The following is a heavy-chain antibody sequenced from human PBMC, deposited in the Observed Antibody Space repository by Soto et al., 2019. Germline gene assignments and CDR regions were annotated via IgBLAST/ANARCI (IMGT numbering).Heavy chain of an antibody. J-gene: IGHJ4*02. CDR2: ISGSGGST. CDR3: AKDAAHPSRVGESFGVVIIYLIDY. Sequence: PGGSLRHSCAASGFPFSSYAMSWVRQAPGKGLEWVSAISGSGGSTYYADSVKGRFTISRDNSKNTLYLQMNSLRAEDTAVYYCAKDAAHPSRVGESFGVVIIYLIDYWGQGTLVTVSS. CDR1: GFPFSSYA. V-gene: IGHV3-23*01. D-gene: IGHD3-3*01.